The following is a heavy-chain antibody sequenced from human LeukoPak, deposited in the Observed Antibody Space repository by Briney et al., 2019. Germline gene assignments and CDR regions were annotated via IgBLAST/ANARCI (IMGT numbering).Heavy chain of an antibody. CDR3: ARDFGQWLSAG. V-gene: IGHV1-2*02. J-gene: IGHJ4*02. Sequence: ASVKVSCKASGYTFTNYGISWVRQAPGQGLEWMGWINPNSGGTNYAQKFQGRVTMTRDTSISTAYMELSRLRSDDTAVYYCARDFGQWLSAGWGQGTLVTVSS. CDR2: INPNSGGT. D-gene: IGHD6-19*01. CDR1: GYTFTNYG.